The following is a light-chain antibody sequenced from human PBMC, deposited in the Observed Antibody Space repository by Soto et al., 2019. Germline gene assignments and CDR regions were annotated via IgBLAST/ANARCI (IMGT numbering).Light chain of an antibody. CDR3: SSYTSSRAYV. CDR2: EVS. CDR1: SSGIGTFNL. Sequence: QSVLTQPASVSGSPGQSIAISCTGNSSGIGTFNLVSWYQQHPGRAPKLMIHEVSNRPSGVSNRFSGSKSGNTASLTISGLQAEDEADYYCSSYTSSRAYVFGIGTKVTVL. J-gene: IGLJ1*01. V-gene: IGLV2-14*02.